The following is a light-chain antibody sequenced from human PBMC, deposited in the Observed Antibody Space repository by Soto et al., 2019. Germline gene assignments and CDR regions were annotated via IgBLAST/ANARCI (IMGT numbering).Light chain of an antibody. Sequence: DIQLTQSPSFLYASVGDRVTITCRASQGISTYLAWYQQRPGKAPKLLIYDAATLQSGVPSRFSGSRSGTEFTPTISSLQPEDFATYYCQQLNGYVALTFGGGTKVDVK. CDR2: DAA. CDR3: QQLNGYVALT. J-gene: IGKJ4*01. V-gene: IGKV1-9*01. CDR1: QGISTY.